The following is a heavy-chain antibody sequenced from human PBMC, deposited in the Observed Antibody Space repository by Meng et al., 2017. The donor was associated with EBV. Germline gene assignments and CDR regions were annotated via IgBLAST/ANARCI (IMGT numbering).Heavy chain of an antibody. CDR3: ARAEIAAAGRLDY. Sequence: QLPLVQSGAEVQKPGFSVKVSCKASGGTFSSYAISWVRQAPGQGLEWMGGIIPIFGTANYAQKFQGRVTITADKSTSTAYMELSSLRSEDTAVYYCARAEIAAAGRLDYWGQGTLVTVSS. J-gene: IGHJ4*02. V-gene: IGHV1-69*06. CDR2: IIPIFGTA. CDR1: GGTFSSYA. D-gene: IGHD6-13*01.